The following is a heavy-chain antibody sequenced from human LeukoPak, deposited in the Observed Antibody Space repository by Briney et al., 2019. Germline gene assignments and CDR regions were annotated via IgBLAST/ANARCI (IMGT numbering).Heavy chain of an antibody. J-gene: IGHJ4*02. CDR1: GITFSDYY. D-gene: IGHD6-13*01. Sequence: GGSLRLSCAASGITFSDYYMSWIRQAPGKGLEWVSYISSSGSTIYYADSVKGRFTISRDNAKNSLYLQMNSLRAEDTAVYYCARDLQQLVPFDYWGQGTLVTVSS. CDR3: ARDLQQLVPFDY. V-gene: IGHV3-11*01. CDR2: ISSSGSTI.